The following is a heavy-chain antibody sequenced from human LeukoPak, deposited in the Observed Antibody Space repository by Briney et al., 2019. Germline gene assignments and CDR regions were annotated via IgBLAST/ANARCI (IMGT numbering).Heavy chain of an antibody. CDR2: ISSSSSTI. J-gene: IGHJ4*02. D-gene: IGHD3-22*01. CDR3: ARGAYYYED. CDR1: GFTFSSYS. Sequence: GGSLRLSCAASGFTFSSYSMNWVRQAPGKGLEWVSYISSSSSTIYYADSVKGRFTITRDNAKNSLYLQMNSLRAEDTAVYYCARGAYYYEDWGQGTLVTVSS. V-gene: IGHV3-48*01.